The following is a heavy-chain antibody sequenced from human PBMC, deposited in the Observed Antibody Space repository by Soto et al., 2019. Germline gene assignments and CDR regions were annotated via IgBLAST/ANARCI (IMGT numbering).Heavy chain of an antibody. Sequence: PSETLSLTCTVSGGSISSSSYYWGWIRQPPGKGLEWIGSIYYSGSTYYNPSLKSRVTISVDTSKNQFSLKLSSVTAADTAVYYCARHRFNEWELLRDLYNWFDPWGQGTLVTV. V-gene: IGHV4-39*01. J-gene: IGHJ5*02. CDR1: GGSISSSSYY. CDR2: IYYSGST. CDR3: ARHRFNEWELLRDLYNWFDP. D-gene: IGHD1-26*01.